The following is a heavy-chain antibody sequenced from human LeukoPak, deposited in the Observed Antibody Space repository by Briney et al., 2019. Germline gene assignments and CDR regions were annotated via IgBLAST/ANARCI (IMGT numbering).Heavy chain of an antibody. Sequence: ASVKVSCKASGYTFTSYGFSWVRQAPGQGLEWMGWISAFNGNTNYAQNLQGRVTMTTDTSTTTAYMEPRSLRSDDTAVYYCARDMAVAGEPDYWGQGTLVTVSS. CDR2: ISAFNGNT. D-gene: IGHD6-19*01. CDR3: ARDMAVAGEPDY. J-gene: IGHJ4*02. V-gene: IGHV1-18*01. CDR1: GYTFTSYG.